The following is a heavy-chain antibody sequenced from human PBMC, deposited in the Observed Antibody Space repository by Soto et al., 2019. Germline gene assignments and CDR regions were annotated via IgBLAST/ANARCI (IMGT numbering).Heavy chain of an antibody. CDR3: ARGPSGDKVDS. CDR2: IYDGGRT. V-gene: IGHV4-30-4*01. Sequence: QVQLQESGPGLVKPSQTLSLTCTVSGGSISTVDYWWSWIRQSPDMGLEWIGHIYDGGRTYNNPSLERRVTMSVATSKSQLSLTVSSVSAADTAVYYCARGPSGDKVDSWGQGTLVTVSS. CDR1: GGSISTVDYW. D-gene: IGHD7-27*01. J-gene: IGHJ4*02.